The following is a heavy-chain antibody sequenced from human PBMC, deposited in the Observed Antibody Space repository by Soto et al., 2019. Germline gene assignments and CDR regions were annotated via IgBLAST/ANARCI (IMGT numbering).Heavy chain of an antibody. Sequence: QLQLQESGPGLVKPSETLSLTCTVSGGSISSSSYYWGWIRQPPGKGLAWIGSIYYSGSTYYNPSLKSRVTISVDTSKNQFALKLSSVTAADTAVYYCASPLDVCSGRSCYRHAFDIWGQGTMVTVSS. CDR1: GGSISSSSYY. V-gene: IGHV4-39*01. D-gene: IGHD2-15*01. J-gene: IGHJ3*02. CDR3: ASPLDVCSGRSCYRHAFDI. CDR2: IYYSGST.